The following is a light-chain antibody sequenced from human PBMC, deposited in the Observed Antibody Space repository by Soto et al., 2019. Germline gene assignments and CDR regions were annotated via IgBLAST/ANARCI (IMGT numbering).Light chain of an antibody. CDR2: AAS. J-gene: IGKJ1*01. V-gene: IGKV1-6*01. CDR3: LQDYNYPPT. CDR1: QSISTF. Sequence: IQMTQSPSSLSASVGDRVTITCRASQSISTFLNWYQQKPGKAPKLLIYAASTLQSGVPSGFSGSGSGTDFTLTISSLQPEGCATYYCLQDYNYPPTFGPGTKVDIK.